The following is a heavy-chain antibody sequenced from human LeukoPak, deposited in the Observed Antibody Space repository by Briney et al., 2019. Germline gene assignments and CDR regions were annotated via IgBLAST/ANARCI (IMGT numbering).Heavy chain of an antibody. CDR1: GGTFSSYA. CDR2: IIPIFGTA. Sequence: SVKVSCKASGGTFSSYATSWVRQAPGQGLEWMGRIIPIFGTANYAQKFQGRVTITADESTSTAYMELSSLRSEDTAVYYCAMGGYYRVYFDYWGQGTLVTVSS. J-gene: IGHJ4*02. CDR3: AMGGYYRVYFDY. D-gene: IGHD3-10*01. V-gene: IGHV1-69*13.